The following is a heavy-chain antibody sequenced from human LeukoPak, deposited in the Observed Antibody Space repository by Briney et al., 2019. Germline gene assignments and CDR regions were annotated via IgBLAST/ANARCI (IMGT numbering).Heavy chain of an antibody. CDR1: GYTFTAYY. Sequence: GASVKVSCKASGYTFTAYYMHWVRQAPGQGLEWMGWINPNSGGTNYAQKFKGWVTLTRDTSINTTYMELSRLASDVTAVYFCARGTPGSYLGYWGQGTTVTVSS. J-gene: IGHJ6*02. D-gene: IGHD3-16*02. V-gene: IGHV1-2*04. CDR3: ARGTPGSYLGY. CDR2: INPNSGGT.